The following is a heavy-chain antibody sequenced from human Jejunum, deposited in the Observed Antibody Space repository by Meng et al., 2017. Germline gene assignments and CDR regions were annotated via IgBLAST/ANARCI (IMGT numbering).Heavy chain of an antibody. CDR1: GYTFTAFS. D-gene: IGHD1-1*01. CDR2: YDPEQGDT. CDR3: AGFWNHSATYFDY. V-gene: IGHV1-24*01. Sequence: QVQLIQSGAEGKKPGASVKVSCKVSGYTFTAFSIHWVRQAPGKGPEWMGGYDPEQGDTIYAQNFQGRVTLTEDTSADTAYMELSSLRSEDTAVYYCAGFWNHSATYFDYWGQGTLVTVSS. J-gene: IGHJ4*02.